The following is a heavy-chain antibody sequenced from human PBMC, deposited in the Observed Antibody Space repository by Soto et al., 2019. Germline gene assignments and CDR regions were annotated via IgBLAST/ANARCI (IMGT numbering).Heavy chain of an antibody. J-gene: IGHJ3*02. V-gene: IGHV1-46*01. Sequence: GASVKVSCKASGYTFTSYYMHWVRQAPGQGLEWMGIINPSGGSTNYAQKFQGWVTMTRDTSISTAYMELSRLRSDDTAVYYCARQDPPNYYGSGSYYKSPAFDIWGQGTMVTVSS. D-gene: IGHD3-10*01. CDR1: GYTFTSYY. CDR2: INPSGGST. CDR3: ARQDPPNYYGSGSYYKSPAFDI.